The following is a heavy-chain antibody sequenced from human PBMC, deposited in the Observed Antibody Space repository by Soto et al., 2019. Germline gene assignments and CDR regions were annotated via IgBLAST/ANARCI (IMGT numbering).Heavy chain of an antibody. D-gene: IGHD6-19*01. CDR3: IKSAHSAGWAADF. Sequence: GGSLRLSCVASGFMFDSYAMNWVRQAPGKGLEWVSYISPGGDRIYYAESLKGRITISRDNARNSLYLQMNILSDEDTAVYYSIKSAHSAGWAADFWGQAIVVTV. V-gene: IGHV3-48*02. J-gene: IGHJ4*02. CDR1: GFMFDSYA. CDR2: ISPGGDRI.